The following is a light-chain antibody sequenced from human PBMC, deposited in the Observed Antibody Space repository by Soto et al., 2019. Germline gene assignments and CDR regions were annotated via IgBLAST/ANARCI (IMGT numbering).Light chain of an antibody. J-gene: IGLJ2*01. CDR3: SSYGGSNTVV. CDR1: SSDVGGYNY. V-gene: IGLV2-8*01. Sequence: QSALTQPPSASGSPGQSVTISCTGSSSDVGGYNYVSWYQQHPGKAPKLMIYEVSKRTSGVPDRLSGSKSGNTASLTVSGLQAEDEADYYCSSYGGSNTVVFGRGTKLTVL. CDR2: EVS.